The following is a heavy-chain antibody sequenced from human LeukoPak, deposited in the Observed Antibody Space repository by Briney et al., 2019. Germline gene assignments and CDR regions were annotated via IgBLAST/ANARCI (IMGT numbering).Heavy chain of an antibody. CDR1: GFTFGDYA. V-gene: IGHV3-23*01. CDR2: ISGSGGST. J-gene: IGHJ4*02. CDR3: AKSLDMVRGVIIL. D-gene: IGHD3-10*01. Sequence: GGSLRLSCTASGFTFGDYAMSWVRQAPGKGLEWVSAISGSGGSTYYADSVKGRFTISRDNSKNTLYLQMNSLRAEDTAVYYCAKSLDMVRGVIILWGQGTLVTVSS.